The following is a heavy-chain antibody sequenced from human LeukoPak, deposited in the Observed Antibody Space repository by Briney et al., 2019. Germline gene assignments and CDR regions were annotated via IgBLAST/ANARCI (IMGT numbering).Heavy chain of an antibody. CDR2: IYTSGST. CDR3: ARGARY. D-gene: IGHD2-15*01. V-gene: IGHV4-61*02. CDR1: GGSISSGSYY. Sequence: SETLSLTCTVSGGSISSGSYYWSWIRQPAGKGLEWIGRIYTSGSTNYNPSLKSRVTISVDTSKNQFSLKLSSVTAADTAVYYCARGARYWGQGTLVTVSS. J-gene: IGHJ4*02.